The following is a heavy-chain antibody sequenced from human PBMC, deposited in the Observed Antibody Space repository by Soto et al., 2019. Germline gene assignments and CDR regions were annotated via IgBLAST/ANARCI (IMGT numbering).Heavy chain of an antibody. V-gene: IGHV4-34*02. Sequence: QVQLQQWGAGLLKPSETLSLTCAVYGGSFNAYYWSWIRQPPGKELEWSGEVNHSGSTTYNPSLKSRVTISVDTSKNQFSLKLSSMTAADTAVYYCARQWLVRYFDLWGRGTLVTVSS. D-gene: IGHD6-19*01. CDR3: ARQWLVRYFDL. CDR1: GGSFNAYY. CDR2: VNHSGST. J-gene: IGHJ2*01.